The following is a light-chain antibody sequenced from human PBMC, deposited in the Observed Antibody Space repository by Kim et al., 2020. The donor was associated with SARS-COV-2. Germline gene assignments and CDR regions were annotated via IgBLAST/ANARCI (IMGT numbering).Light chain of an antibody. CDR1: QSVRNN. V-gene: IGKV3-15*01. Sequence: ETVLTQSPATLSASPGDRATLSCRASQSVRNNLAWYQQKPGQSPRLVIYGASTRATGIPDRFSGSGSGTEFTLTISSLQSEDFSVYYCQQYDDWPPNNFGQGTKLEI. CDR3: QQYDDWPPNN. CDR2: GAS. J-gene: IGKJ2*01.